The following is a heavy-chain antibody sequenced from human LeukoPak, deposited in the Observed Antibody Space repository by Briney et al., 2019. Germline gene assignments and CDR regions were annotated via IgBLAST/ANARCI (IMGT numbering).Heavy chain of an antibody. CDR1: GFIFSDHY. D-gene: IGHD1-26*01. CDR2: TRNEANIYTT. Sequence: PGGSLRLSCAASGFIFSDHYMDWVRQAPGKGLEWVGRTRNEANIYTTKYAASVKGRFTISRDDSKNSLYLQMNSLKTEDTAVYYCASPVGATTVRAFAIWGQGTMVTVSS. V-gene: IGHV3-72*01. CDR3: ASPVGATTVRAFAI. J-gene: IGHJ3*02.